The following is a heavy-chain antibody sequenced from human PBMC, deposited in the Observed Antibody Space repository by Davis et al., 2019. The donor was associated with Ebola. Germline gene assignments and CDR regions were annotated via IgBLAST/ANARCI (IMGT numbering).Heavy chain of an antibody. J-gene: IGHJ6*02. Sequence: SVKVSCKASGFTFTSSAVQWVRQARGQRLEWIGWIVVGSGNTNYTQKFQERVTITRDMSTSTAYMELSSLRSEDTAVYYCAKAIAAADYYGMDVWGQGTTVTVSS. CDR2: IVVGSGNT. D-gene: IGHD6-13*01. CDR1: GFTFTSSA. CDR3: AKAIAAADYYGMDV. V-gene: IGHV1-58*01.